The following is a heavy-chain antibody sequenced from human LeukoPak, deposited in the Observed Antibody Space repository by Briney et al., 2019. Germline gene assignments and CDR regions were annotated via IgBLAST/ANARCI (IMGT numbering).Heavy chain of an antibody. D-gene: IGHD6-13*01. CDR3: ASRYSSSWLNYYGMDV. CDR2: INHSGST. V-gene: IGHV4-34*01. J-gene: IGHJ6*02. Sequence: SETLSLTCAVYGGSFSGYYWSWLRQPPGKGLEWIGEINHSGSTNYNPSLKSRVTISVDTSKNQFSLKLSSVTAADTAVYYCASRYSSSWLNYYGMDVWGQGTTVTVSS. CDR1: GGSFSGYY.